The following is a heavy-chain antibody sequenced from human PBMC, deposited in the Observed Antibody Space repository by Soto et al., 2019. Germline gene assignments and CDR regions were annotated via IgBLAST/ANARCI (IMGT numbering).Heavy chain of an antibody. D-gene: IGHD6-19*01. Sequence: SETLSLTCTVSGASISSSTHYWGWIRQPPGKGLEWIGSMYFSGSTYYNPSLKSRVTISVDTSNNQVSLKLSSVTAADTSVYYCARSMQWLIQSLDHWGQGTLVTSPQ. CDR1: GASISSSTHY. V-gene: IGHV4-39*01. CDR2: MYFSGST. J-gene: IGHJ4*02. CDR3: ARSMQWLIQSLDH.